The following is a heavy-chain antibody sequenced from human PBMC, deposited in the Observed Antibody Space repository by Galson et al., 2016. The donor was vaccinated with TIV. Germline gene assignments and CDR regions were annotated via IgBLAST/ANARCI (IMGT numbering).Heavy chain of an antibody. Sequence: SVKVSCKASGYTFDTYGITWVRQAPAQGLEWMGWISSYNGITKSAQNLQGRVTMTTDTSTSTAYMELRSLRSDDTAAYYCARGRVYFDSWGQGTLVTVSS. CDR2: ISSYNGIT. J-gene: IGHJ5*01. V-gene: IGHV1-18*01. CDR3: ARGRVYFDS. CDR1: GYTFDTYG. D-gene: IGHD6-13*01.